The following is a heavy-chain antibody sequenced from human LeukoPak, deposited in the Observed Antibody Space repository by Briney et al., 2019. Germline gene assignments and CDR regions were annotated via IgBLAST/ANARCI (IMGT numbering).Heavy chain of an antibody. CDR2: IKQAGSDS. Sequence: PGGSLRLSCEASGFTFSTYWMTWVRQAPGKGLEWVANIKQAGSDSYYVDSVKGRFTISRDNAKNSLFLQMDTLRAEDTAVYYCARGDLYDFWNGYTLYFDHWGQGALVTVSS. J-gene: IGHJ4*02. V-gene: IGHV3-7*01. CDR1: GFTFSTYW. D-gene: IGHD3-3*01. CDR3: ARGDLYDFWNGYTLYFDH.